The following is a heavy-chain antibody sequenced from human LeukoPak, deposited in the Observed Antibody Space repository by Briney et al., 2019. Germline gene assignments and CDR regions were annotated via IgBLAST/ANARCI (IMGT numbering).Heavy chain of an antibody. Sequence: TGGSLRLSCAASGFTFSSYAMSWVRQAPGKGLEWVSAISGSGGSTYYADSVKGRFTISRDNSKNTLFPQMDRLRAEDTAVYFCAKRGVVVRVFLVGFHKEAYYFDSWGLGAQVTVSS. V-gene: IGHV3-23*01. CDR2: ISGSGGST. J-gene: IGHJ4*02. D-gene: IGHD3-16*02. CDR3: AKRGVVVRVFLVGFHKEAYYFDS. CDR1: GFTFSSYA.